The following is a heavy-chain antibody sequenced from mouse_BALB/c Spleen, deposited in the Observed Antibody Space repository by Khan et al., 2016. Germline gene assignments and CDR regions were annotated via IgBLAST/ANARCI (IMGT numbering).Heavy chain of an antibody. D-gene: IGHD2-4*01. CDR1: GFNIKDTY. CDR2: IDPANGNN. CDR3: SRCMITTVDY. J-gene: IGHJ2*01. V-gene: IGHV14-3*02. Sequence: VQLQQSGAELVKPGASVKLSCTASGFNIKDTYIHWVMQRPEQGLEWIGRIDPANGNNKFDPKFQGKATIKADTSSNTAYLQLSSLTFEDTAVYYCSRCMITTVDYWGHGTTLTVSS.